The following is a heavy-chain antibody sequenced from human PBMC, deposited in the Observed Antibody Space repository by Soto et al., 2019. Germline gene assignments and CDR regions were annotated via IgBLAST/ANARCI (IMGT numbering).Heavy chain of an antibody. CDR2: IWYDGSNQ. V-gene: IGHV3-33*01. J-gene: IGHJ4*02. CDR1: GFDISTYG. CDR3: ARAVSSATYYDCIGY. D-gene: IGHD1-26*01. Sequence: SLRLSCEASGFDISTYGLHWVHQAPGKGLEWLAFIWYDGSNQHYAASVKGRFTISRDNSRNTLYLQMNNLRADDTAVYFCARAVSSATYYDCIGYWGRGTLVTVSS.